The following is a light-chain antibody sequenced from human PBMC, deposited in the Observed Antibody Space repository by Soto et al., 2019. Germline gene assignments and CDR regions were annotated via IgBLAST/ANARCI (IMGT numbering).Light chain of an antibody. CDR1: SSNIGNNA. J-gene: IGLJ1*01. Sequence: QSVLTQPPSVSEAPRQRVTISCSGSSSNIGNNAVNWYQQLPGKAPKLLIYYDDLLPSGVSDRFSGSKSGTSASLAISGLQAEEEADYYCAAWDDCLNGPNYVFGTGTKLTVL. CDR3: AAWDDCLNGPNYV. CDR2: YDD. V-gene: IGLV1-36*01.